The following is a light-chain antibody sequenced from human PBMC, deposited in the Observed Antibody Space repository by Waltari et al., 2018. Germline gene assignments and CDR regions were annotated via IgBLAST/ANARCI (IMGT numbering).Light chain of an antibody. J-gene: IGKJ5*01. CDR1: QGVGSL. Sequence: EIVMTKSPATLSVSPWERVPLSCRTSQGVGSLLAWYQQKPGQLPRLLIPRASPRATGIPARFSGSGSGTEFTLTISRLQSEDFAVYCCQHYNNWPITFGQGTRLEI. CDR2: RAS. CDR3: QHYNNWPIT. V-gene: IGKV3-15*01.